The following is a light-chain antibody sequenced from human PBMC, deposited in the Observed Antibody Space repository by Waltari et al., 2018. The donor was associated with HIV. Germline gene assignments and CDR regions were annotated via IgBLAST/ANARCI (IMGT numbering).Light chain of an antibody. CDR1: QSVSSY. CDR3: QQRSNRPPKYT. Sequence: PGESATLSCRASQSVSSYLAWYQQKPGRAPRLLIYDASNRATGIPARFSGSGSGTDFALTISSLEPEDFAVYYCQQRSNRPPKYTFGQGTKLEIK. J-gene: IGKJ2*01. CDR2: DAS. V-gene: IGKV3-11*01.